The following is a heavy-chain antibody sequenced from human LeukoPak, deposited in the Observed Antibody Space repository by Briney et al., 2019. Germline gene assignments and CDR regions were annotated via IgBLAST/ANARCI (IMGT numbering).Heavy chain of an antibody. V-gene: IGHV4-59*01. Sequence: VKPSETLSLTCTVSGGSISSYYWSWIRQPAGKGLEWIGYIYYSGSTNYNPSLKSRVTISVDTSKNQFSLKLSSVTAADTAVYYCARGGLWFGELLGGSFDYWGQGTLVTVSS. J-gene: IGHJ4*02. CDR2: IYYSGST. CDR3: ARGGLWFGELLGGSFDY. D-gene: IGHD3-10*01. CDR1: GGSISSYY.